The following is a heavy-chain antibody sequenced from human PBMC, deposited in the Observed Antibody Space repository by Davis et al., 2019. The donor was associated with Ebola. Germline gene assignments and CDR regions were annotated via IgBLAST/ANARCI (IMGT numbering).Heavy chain of an antibody. D-gene: IGHD3-3*02. CDR1: GYTFTSYA. Sequence: ASVKVSCKASGYTFTSYAMHWVRQAPGQRLEWMGWINDGNGNTKYSQKLQGRVTMTTDTSTSTAYMELRSLRSDDTAVYYCARDQTEFSIQGGYWGQGTLVTVSS. CDR3: ARDQTEFSIQGGY. CDR2: INDGNGNT. V-gene: IGHV1-3*01. J-gene: IGHJ4*02.